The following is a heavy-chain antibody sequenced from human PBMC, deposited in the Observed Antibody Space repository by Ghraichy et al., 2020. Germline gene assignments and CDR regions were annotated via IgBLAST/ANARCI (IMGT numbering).Heavy chain of an antibody. Sequence: SETLSLTCTVSGGSISSGGYYWSWIRQHPGKGLEWIGYIYYSGSTYYNPSLKSRVTISVDTSKNQFSLKLSSVTAADTAVYYCARSSTVVTPVNAAFDIWGQGTMVTVSS. D-gene: IGHD4-23*01. CDR1: GGSISSGGYY. J-gene: IGHJ3*02. V-gene: IGHV4-31*03. CDR2: IYYSGST. CDR3: ARSSTVVTPVNAAFDI.